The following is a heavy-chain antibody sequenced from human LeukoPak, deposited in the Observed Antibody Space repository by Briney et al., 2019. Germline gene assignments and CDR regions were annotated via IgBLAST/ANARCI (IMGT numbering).Heavy chain of an antibody. D-gene: IGHD2-15*01. Sequence: ASVKVSYKASGYTFTSYGISWVRQAPGQGLEWMGWISAYNGNTNYAQKLQGRVTMTTGTSTSTAYMELRSLRSDDTAVYYCARVGYCSGGSCYSLDFDYWGQGTLVTVSS. CDR2: ISAYNGNT. CDR1: GYTFTSYG. CDR3: ARVGYCSGGSCYSLDFDY. V-gene: IGHV1-18*01. J-gene: IGHJ4*02.